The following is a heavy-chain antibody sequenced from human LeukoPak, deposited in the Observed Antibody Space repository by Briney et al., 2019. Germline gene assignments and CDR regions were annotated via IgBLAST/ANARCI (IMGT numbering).Heavy chain of an antibody. V-gene: IGHV4-4*02. CDR2: FYHIGTT. Sequence: SETLSLTCAVSGDSITSHIWWSWVRQSPGKGLEWIGVFYHIGTTNSSPSLKSPVTISVDKSKNQLSLMLTSVTAADTAVYFSASCLVDYYHSDQWGQGTLVTVSS. CDR1: GDSITSHIW. D-gene: IGHD3-10*01. J-gene: IGHJ4*02. CDR3: ASCLVDYYHSDQ.